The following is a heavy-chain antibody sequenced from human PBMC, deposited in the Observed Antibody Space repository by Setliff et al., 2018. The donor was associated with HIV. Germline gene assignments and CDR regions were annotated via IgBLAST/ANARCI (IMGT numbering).Heavy chain of an antibody. D-gene: IGHD3-22*01. CDR1: GFTFSSYA. CDR3: AKEHYERSGFSN. V-gene: IGHV3-23*01. CDR2: ISRSADTT. Sequence: PGGSLRLSCAASGFTFSSYAMAWVRQAPGKGLEWVSAISRSADTTYYADSVKGRFTISRDNSKNTLYLQMNSLRAEDTAVYYCAKEHYERSGFSNWGQGTLVTVSS. J-gene: IGHJ4*02.